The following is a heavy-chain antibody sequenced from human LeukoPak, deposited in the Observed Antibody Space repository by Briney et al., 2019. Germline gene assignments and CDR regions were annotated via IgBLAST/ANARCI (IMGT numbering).Heavy chain of an antibody. CDR1: GGSISSDNYS. CDR2: IYHGGST. J-gene: IGHJ6*02. Sequence: SQTLSLTCAVSGGSISSDNYSWSWIRQPPGKGLEWIGYIYHGGSTYYNPSLESRVTMSIDRSKNQFSLRLSSVTAADTAVYYCARAVRSARALYGMDVWGQGTTVTVSS. D-gene: IGHD2-2*01. V-gene: IGHV4-30-2*01. CDR3: ARAVRSARALYGMDV.